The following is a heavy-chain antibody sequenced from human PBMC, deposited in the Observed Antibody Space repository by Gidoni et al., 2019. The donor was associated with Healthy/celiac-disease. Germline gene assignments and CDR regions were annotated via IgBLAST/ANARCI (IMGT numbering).Heavy chain of an antibody. D-gene: IGHD6-19*01. CDR1: GGSLSSISYY. J-gene: IGHJ4*02. CDR3: ARLEPLAVAGTGGGY. V-gene: IGHV4-39*01. Sequence: QLQLQESGPGLVKPSETLSLPCPVSGGSLSSISYYWGWIRQPPGKGLEWIGSIYYSGSTYYNPSLKSRVTISVDTSKNQFSLKLSSVTAADTAVYYCARLEPLAVAGTGGGYWGQGTLVTVSS. CDR2: IYYSGST.